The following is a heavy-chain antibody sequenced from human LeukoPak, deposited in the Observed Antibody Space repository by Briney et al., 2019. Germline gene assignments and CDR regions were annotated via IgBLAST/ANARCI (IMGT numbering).Heavy chain of an antibody. CDR2: ISGSGDTT. V-gene: IGHV3-23*01. CDR1: GFTFRSYA. CDR3: AKVGARGCSSSTCFIY. J-gene: IGHJ4*02. Sequence: PGGSLRLSCAASGFTFRSYAMSWVRQAPGKGLEWVSAISGSGDTTYYADSVKGRFTISRDNSKNTLYLQMNSLRPEDTAVYYCAKVGARGCSSSTCFIYWGQGTLGTVSS. D-gene: IGHD2-2*01.